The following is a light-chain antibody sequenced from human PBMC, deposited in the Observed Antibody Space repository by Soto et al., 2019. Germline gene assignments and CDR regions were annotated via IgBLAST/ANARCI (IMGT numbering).Light chain of an antibody. V-gene: IGKV3-20*01. CDR3: QQHGDSLT. Sequence: PWERATLSGMASHTVNSNYLGWYQQKPGQAPRLLMDGASSRATGIPDRFSGSGSGTDFTLTISRLEPEDFAVYYCQQHGDSLTFGGGTKVDIK. J-gene: IGKJ4*01. CDR1: HTVNSNY. CDR2: GAS.